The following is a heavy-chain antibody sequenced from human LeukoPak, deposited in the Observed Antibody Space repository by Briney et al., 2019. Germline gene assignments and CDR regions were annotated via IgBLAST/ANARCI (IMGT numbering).Heavy chain of an antibody. CDR1: GFTVSRNY. D-gene: IGHD1-1*01. V-gene: IGHV3-53*01. CDR2: ISSGGNT. Sequence: PGGSLRLSCAASGFTVSRNYMSWVRQAPGKGLEWVSVISSGGNTYYTDSVKGRFTISRDISKNTLYLQMDSLRAEDTAIYYCARDWKTNSFDYWGQGTLVTVSS. CDR3: ARDWKTNSFDY. J-gene: IGHJ4*02.